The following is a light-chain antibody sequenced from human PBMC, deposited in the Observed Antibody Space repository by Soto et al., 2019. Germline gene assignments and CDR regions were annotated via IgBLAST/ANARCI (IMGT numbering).Light chain of an antibody. CDR3: QQYNNWPV. CDR1: QSVSSN. J-gene: IGKJ1*01. V-gene: IGKV3-15*01. CDR2: AAS. Sequence: EILMTQSPAALSVSPGERATLSCRASQSVSSNLAWYQQKPGQAPRLLIYAASTRATGIPARFSGSASGTEFTLTISSLQSEDFAVYYCQQYNNWPVFGQGTQVDIK.